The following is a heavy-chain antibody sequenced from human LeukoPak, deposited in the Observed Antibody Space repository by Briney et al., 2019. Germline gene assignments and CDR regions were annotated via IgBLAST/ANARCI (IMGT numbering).Heavy chain of an antibody. CDR1: GYSFTNYG. J-gene: IGHJ4*02. V-gene: IGHV1-18*01. CDR2: ISDYNGNT. Sequence: ASVKVSCKASGYSFTNYGISWVRQAPGQGLEWMGWISDYNGNTNYARTFQGRVTMTTDTSTSTAYMELRSLRSDDTAVSYCARYSFGLYYFDYWGQGTLVTVSS. CDR3: ARYSFGLYYFDY. D-gene: IGHD5-18*01.